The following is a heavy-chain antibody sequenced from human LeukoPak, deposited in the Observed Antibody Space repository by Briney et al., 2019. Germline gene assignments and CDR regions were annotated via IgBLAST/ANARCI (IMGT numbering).Heavy chain of an antibody. V-gene: IGHV3-7*01. D-gene: IGHD3-3*01. CDR3: ARSRSVSGVVIMGAFDI. J-gene: IGHJ3*02. CDR1: GFTFSTYW. CDR2: IKQDGSEK. Sequence: GGSLRLSCAASGFTFSTYWMSWVRQAPGKGLEWVANIKQDGSEKNYVDSVKGRFTISRDNAENSLYLQMNSLGAEDTAVYYCARSRSVSGVVIMGAFDIWGRGTMVTVSS.